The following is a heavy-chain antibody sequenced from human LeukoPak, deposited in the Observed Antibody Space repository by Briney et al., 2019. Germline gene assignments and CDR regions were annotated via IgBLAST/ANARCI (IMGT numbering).Heavy chain of an antibody. CDR3: AKVGAPPLFDY. CDR2: ISYDGSNK. Sequence: PGGSLRLSCAASGFTFSSYGMHWVRQAPGKGLEWVAVISYDGSNKYYADSVKGRFTISRDDSKNTLYLQMNSLRAEDTAVYYCAKVGAPPLFDYWGQGTLVTVSS. V-gene: IGHV3-30*18. J-gene: IGHJ4*02. D-gene: IGHD1-26*01. CDR1: GFTFSSYG.